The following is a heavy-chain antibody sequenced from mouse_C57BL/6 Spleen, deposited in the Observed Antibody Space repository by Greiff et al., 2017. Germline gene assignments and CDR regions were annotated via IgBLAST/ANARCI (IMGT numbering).Heavy chain of an antibody. J-gene: IGHJ4*01. D-gene: IGHD2-2*01. CDR3: ARWGLRRDYAMDY. V-gene: IGHV1-53*01. CDR1: GYTFTSYW. CDR2: INPSNGDT. Sequence: QVQLQQPGTELVKPGASVKLSCKASGYTFTSYWMHWVKQRPGQGLEWIGNINPSNGDTNYNEKFKSKATLTVAKSSSTAYMQLSSLTSEDSAVYYCARWGLRRDYAMDYWGQGTSVTVSS.